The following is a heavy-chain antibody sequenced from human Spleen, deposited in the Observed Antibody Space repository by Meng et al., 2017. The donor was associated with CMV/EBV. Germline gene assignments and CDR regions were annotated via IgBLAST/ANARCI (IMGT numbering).Heavy chain of an antibody. CDR3: ARGVYYDSSGYYLF. J-gene: IGHJ4*02. Sequence: VYCGSFSGYYWSWIRQPPGKGLEWIGEINHSGSTNYNPSLKSRVTISVDTSKNQFSLKLSSVTAADTAVYYCARGVYYDSSGYYLFGGQGTLVTVSS. V-gene: IGHV4-34*01. D-gene: IGHD3-22*01. CDR1: CGSFSGYY. CDR2: INHSGST.